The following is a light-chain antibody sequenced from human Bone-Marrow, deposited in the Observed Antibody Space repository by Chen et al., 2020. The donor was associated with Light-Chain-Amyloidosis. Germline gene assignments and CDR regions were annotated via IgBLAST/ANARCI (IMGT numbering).Light chain of an antibody. CDR2: RNN. CDR1: SSNIGINY. Sequence: QSVLTQPPSASGTPGQRVTISCSGASSNIGINYVYWSQHFPGAAPNILIHRNNQRSSGVPDRFSASKCGTSAFLAISGLRSEDEADYYCAAWAGSLSDYVFGAGTKVIVL. J-gene: IGLJ1*01. V-gene: IGLV1-47*01. CDR3: AAWAGSLSDYV.